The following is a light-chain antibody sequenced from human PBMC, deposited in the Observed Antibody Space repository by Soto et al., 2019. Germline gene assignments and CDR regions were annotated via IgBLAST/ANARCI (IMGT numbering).Light chain of an antibody. V-gene: IGKV3-15*01. CDR2: GAF. CDR3: QQHNNWPYT. J-gene: IGKJ2*01. CDR1: QPVSSN. Sequence: EVGMTQSPATLSVSPGESSTLSCRASQPVSSNVAWYQQSPGQAPRLLIDGAFTRATGVPARFSGSRSGTEFTLTISSPQSEDFALYYCQQHNNWPYTLGQGTQLEIK.